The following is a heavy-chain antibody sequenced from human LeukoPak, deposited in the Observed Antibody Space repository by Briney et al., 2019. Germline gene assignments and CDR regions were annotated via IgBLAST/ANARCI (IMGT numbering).Heavy chain of an antibody. CDR1: GGSISSYY. D-gene: IGHD3-22*01. V-gene: IGHV4-4*07. J-gene: IGHJ6*03. CDR3: ARRRDETATAAGYYHMDV. Sequence: SETLSLTCTVSGGSISSYYWSWIRQPAGKGLEWIGRIYTSGSTNYNPSLKSRVTMSVDTSKNQFSLKLSSVTAADTAVYYCARRRDETATAAGYYHMDVWGKGTTVTVSS. CDR2: IYTSGST.